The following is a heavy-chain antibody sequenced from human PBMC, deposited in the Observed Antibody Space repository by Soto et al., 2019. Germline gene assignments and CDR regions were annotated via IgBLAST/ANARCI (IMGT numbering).Heavy chain of an antibody. D-gene: IGHD2-8*02. CDR3: ARGGPFTGGDNYYYYYGMDV. CDR1: GYTFTSYG. V-gene: IGHV1-18*01. J-gene: IGHJ6*02. CDR2: ISAYNGNT. Sequence: ASVKVSCKASGYTFTSYGISWVRQAPGQGLEWMGWISAYNGNTNYAQKLQGRVTMTTDTSTSTAYMELRSLRSDDTAVYYCARGGPFTGGDNYYYYYGMDVWGQGTTVTVSS.